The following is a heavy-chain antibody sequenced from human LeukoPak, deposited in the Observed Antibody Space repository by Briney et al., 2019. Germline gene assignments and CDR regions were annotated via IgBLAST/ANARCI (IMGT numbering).Heavy chain of an antibody. V-gene: IGHV3-21*04. CDR3: AKVRFYISSVHEFDY. J-gene: IGHJ4*02. CDR2: ITLSSNYI. CDR1: GFTFSYYS. Sequence: KTGGSLRLSCAASGFTFSYYSMHWVRQAPGKGLEWVASITLSSNYISYADSLKGRFTISRDNSKNTLYLQMNSLRAEDTAVYYCAKVRFYISSVHEFDYWGQGTLVTVSS. D-gene: IGHD6-13*01.